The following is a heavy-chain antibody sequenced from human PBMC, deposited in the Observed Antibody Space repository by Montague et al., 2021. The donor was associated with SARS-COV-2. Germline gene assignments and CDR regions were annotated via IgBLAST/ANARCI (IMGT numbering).Heavy chain of an antibody. CDR3: ARTSKLRESSSGNYYYHAMDV. J-gene: IGHJ6*02. CDR1: GGSISSSTYY. V-gene: IGHV4-39*02. CDR2: LYSGGTT. Sequence: SETLSLTCNVSGGSISSSTYYWGWIRQPPGKGLEWIGNLYSGGTTYYSPSLKSRVTISVDTSKNHFSLNMASVTAADAAVYYCARTSKLRESSSGNYYYHAMDVWGQGTTVTVSS. D-gene: IGHD3-16*01.